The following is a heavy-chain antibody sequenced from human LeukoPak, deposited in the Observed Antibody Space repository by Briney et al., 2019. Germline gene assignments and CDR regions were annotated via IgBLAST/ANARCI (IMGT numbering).Heavy chain of an antibody. V-gene: IGHV1-2*02. J-gene: IGHJ5*02. Sequence: ASVKVSCKASRYTFTDYYMHWVRQAPGQGLEWMGWINPNSGGTNYAQKFQGRVTMTRETSISTAYMELSRLRSDDTAVYYCARGGWSLGYCSSSSCLDWFDPWGQGTLVTVSS. D-gene: IGHD2-2*01. CDR2: INPNSGGT. CDR1: RYTFTDYY. CDR3: ARGGWSLGYCSSSSCLDWFDP.